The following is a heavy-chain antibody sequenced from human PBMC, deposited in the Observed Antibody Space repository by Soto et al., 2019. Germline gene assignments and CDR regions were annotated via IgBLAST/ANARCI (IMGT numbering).Heavy chain of an antibody. CDR2: ISYDGSNK. D-gene: IGHD1-1*01. CDR3: ARDSPDNTLLDY. Sequence: QVQLVESGGGVVQPGRSLRLSCAASGFTFSSYAMHWVRQAPGKGLEWVAVISYDGSNKYYADSVKGRFTISRDNSKNTLYLQMNSLRAEDTAVYYCARDSPDNTLLDYWGQGTLVTVSS. CDR1: GFTFSSYA. J-gene: IGHJ4*02. V-gene: IGHV3-30-3*01.